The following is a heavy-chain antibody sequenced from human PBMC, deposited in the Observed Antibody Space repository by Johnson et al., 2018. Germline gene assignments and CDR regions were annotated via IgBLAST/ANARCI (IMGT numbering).Heavy chain of an antibody. CDR3: AKDPGDGYFYYYMAV. D-gene: IGHD3-10*01. CDR1: GFTVTTNH. V-gene: IGHV3-66*02. CDR2: IYSGGEKT. Sequence: VQLQESGGGLVQXGGSLGVSCTVLGFTVTTNHMSWVRQAPGKGLEWVSGIYSGGEKTYHAGSLKGRFTTSRDNSKSTLYLQRSSPRAEDTAIYYCAKDPGDGYFYYYMAVWGKGTTVTVSS. J-gene: IGHJ6*03.